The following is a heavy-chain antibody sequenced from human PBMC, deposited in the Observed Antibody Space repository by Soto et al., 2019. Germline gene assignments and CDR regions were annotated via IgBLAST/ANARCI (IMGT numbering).Heavy chain of an antibody. CDR2: IIPIFGTA. Sequence: SVKVSCKASGCTFSSYAISWVRQAPGQGLEWMGGIIPIFGTANYAQKFQGRVTITADESTSTAYMELSSLRSEDTAVYYCARELIAVAGDDAFDIWGQGTMVTVSS. CDR1: GCTFSSYA. J-gene: IGHJ3*02. D-gene: IGHD6-19*01. CDR3: ARELIAVAGDDAFDI. V-gene: IGHV1-69*13.